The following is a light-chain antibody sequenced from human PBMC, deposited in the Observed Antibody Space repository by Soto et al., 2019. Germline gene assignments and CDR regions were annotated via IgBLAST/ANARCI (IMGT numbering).Light chain of an antibody. J-gene: IGKJ1*01. Sequence: DIQMTQFPSTLSASVGDRVTITCRASQSISSWLAWYQQKPGTAPKLLIYDASSLQSGVPSRFSGSGSGTEFTLTITSLQPCDFATYYCQQYHTYSRTFGQGTKVEVK. CDR1: QSISSW. V-gene: IGKV1-5*01. CDR3: QQYHTYSRT. CDR2: DAS.